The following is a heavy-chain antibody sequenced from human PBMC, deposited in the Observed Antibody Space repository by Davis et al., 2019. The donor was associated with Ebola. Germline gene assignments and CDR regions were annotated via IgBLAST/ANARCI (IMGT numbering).Heavy chain of an antibody. CDR1: GYTLTSYH. V-gene: IGHV1-8*01. Sequence: ASVKVSCKASGYTLTSYHLNWVRQAAGQGLEWMGWMDPNSGYARYVQKFQGRVTMTRDTSIDTAYLELNNLRSDDTAVYYCTRGPTGVIDYWGQGSLVTVSS. CDR2: MDPNSGYA. J-gene: IGHJ4*02. D-gene: IGHD3-10*01. CDR3: TRGPTGVIDY.